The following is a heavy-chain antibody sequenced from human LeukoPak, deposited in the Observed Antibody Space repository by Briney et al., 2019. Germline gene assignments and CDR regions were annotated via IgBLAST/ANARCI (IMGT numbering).Heavy chain of an antibody. CDR1: GFSIRGYW. CDR3: VRDGDAYDFDL. J-gene: IGHJ4*02. CDR2: IKSDGSWT. V-gene: IGHV3-74*01. Sequence: GGSLRLSCAASGFSIRGYWMHWVRQAPGKGLMWISRIKSDGSWTNYADSVRGRFTISRDNAKNTLFLQMVGLRAEDTAIYYCVRDGDAYDFDLWGQGILVTVSS. D-gene: IGHD5-12*01.